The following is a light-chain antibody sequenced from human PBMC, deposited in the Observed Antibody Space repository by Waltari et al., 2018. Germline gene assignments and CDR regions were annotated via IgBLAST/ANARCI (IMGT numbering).Light chain of an antibody. V-gene: IGKV3D-15*01. J-gene: IGKJ4*01. CDR3: QHYSDLPLT. CDR2: GAS. CDR1: QNVANN. Sequence: EIVITQSPATLSVSPGDGATLSCRASQNVANNLAWYQQKSGQAPRLLIYGASTRATGIPVRFSGSGSGTEFALTISSLQSEDSAVYYCQHYSDLPLTFGGGTKVEI.